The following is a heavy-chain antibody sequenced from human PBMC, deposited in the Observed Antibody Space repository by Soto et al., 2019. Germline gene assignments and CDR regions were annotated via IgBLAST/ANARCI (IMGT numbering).Heavy chain of an antibody. Sequence: QVQLQESGPGLVKPSQTLSVTCAISGDSVSSNSAAWNWIRLSPSRGLEWLARTYYRSRWYNDYAVSVRSRITVNADTSKNPFSLQLTSVTPEDTAIYYCAGTTSHHWPYMDVGGRGTTVTVSS. CDR3: AGTTSHHWPYMDV. J-gene: IGHJ6*03. V-gene: IGHV6-1*01. D-gene: IGHD1-1*01. CDR1: GDSVSSNSAA. CDR2: TYYRSRWYN.